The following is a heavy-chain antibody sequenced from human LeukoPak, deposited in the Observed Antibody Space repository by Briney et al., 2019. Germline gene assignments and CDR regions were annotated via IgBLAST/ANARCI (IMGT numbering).Heavy chain of an antibody. CDR1: GYTLTELS. CDR2: FDPEDGET. V-gene: IGHV1-24*01. CDR3: ATWDVVVVPAAMRYYYMDV. D-gene: IGHD2-2*01. J-gene: IGHJ6*03. Sequence: ASVKVSCKVSGYTLTELSMHWVRQAPGKGLEWMGGFDPEDGETIYAQKFQGRVTMTEDTSTGTAYMELSSLRSEDTAVYYCATWDVVVVPAAMRYYYMDVWGKGTTVTVSS.